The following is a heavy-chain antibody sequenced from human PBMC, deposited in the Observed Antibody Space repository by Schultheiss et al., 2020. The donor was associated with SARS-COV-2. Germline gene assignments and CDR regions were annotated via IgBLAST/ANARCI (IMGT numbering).Heavy chain of an antibody. CDR3: ARRATYYYDSSGYGDY. CDR2: IYYSGST. Sequence: SETLSLTCTVSGGSISSYYWSWIRQPPGKGLEWIGYIYYSGSTNYNPSLKSRVIISVDKSKNQFSLKLTSVTGADTAVYYCARRATYYYDSSGYGDYWGQGTLVTVSS. V-gene: IGHV4-59*12. D-gene: IGHD3-22*01. J-gene: IGHJ4*02. CDR1: GGSISSYY.